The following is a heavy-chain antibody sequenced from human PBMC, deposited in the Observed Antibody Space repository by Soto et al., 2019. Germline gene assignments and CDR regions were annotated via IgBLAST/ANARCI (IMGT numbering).Heavy chain of an antibody. CDR1: GYTFPSYG. V-gene: IGHV1-18*01. Sequence: QVQLVQSGAEVKKPGASVKVAGKASGYTFPSYGISWVRQAPGQGLERMGWISAYNGNTNYAQKLPGRVTMTTDTSTSTSYMELRSLRSDDTAVYYCARVKYSTPYYYYSGMDVWGQGTKVTVSS. J-gene: IGHJ6*02. CDR2: ISAYNGNT. CDR3: ARVKYSTPYYYYSGMDV. D-gene: IGHD5-18*01.